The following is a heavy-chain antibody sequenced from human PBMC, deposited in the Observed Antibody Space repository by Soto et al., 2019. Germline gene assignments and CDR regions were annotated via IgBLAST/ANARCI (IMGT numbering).Heavy chain of an antibody. V-gene: IGHV1-3*05. CDR1: GYTFTSYA. J-gene: IGHJ1*01. D-gene: IGHD2-2*01. CDR3: ARGEDIVIVPARGYFQH. CDR2: INAGNGNT. Sequence: QVQLVQSGAEEKKPGASVKVSCKASGYTFTSYAMHWVRQAPGQRLEWMGWINAGNGNTKYSQKFQGRVTITRDTSASTAYMELSSRRSEDTAVYYCARGEDIVIVPARGYFQHWGQGTLVTVSS.